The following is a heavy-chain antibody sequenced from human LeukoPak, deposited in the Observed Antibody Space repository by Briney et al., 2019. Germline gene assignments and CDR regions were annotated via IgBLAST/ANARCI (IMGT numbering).Heavy chain of an antibody. CDR1: GGSFNGHY. V-gene: IGHV4-34*01. CDR2: IHYSGSA. Sequence: SETLSLTCAICGGSFNGHYWTWIRQSPGKGLEWIGDIHYSGSANYDPSLKSRVTISVDTSKNQFSLKLTSMTAADTAVYYCARHLGSTALYSYYYMDVWGKGTPVTVSS. D-gene: IGHD1-26*01. CDR3: ARHLGSTALYSYYYMDV. J-gene: IGHJ6*03.